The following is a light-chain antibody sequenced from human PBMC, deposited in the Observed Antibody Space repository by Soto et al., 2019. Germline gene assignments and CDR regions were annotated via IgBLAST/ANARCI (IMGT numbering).Light chain of an antibody. J-gene: IGKJ1*01. Sequence: EIGLTQSPGTLSLSPGERATLSCGASQIVSSKYLAWYQQKPGQAPRLLISNASRRATGIPARFRGSGSGTEFTLTITNLQSEDFAVYYCQQYDNLHPWTFGQGTKVDIK. V-gene: IGKV3-20*01. CDR1: QIVSSKY. CDR2: NAS. CDR3: QQYDNLHPWT.